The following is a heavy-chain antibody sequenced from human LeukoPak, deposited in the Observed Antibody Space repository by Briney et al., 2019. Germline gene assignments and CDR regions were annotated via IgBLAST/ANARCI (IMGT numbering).Heavy chain of an antibody. Sequence: GGSLRLSCAASGFTFTSFAMSWVRQAPGKGLEWVAVISYDGSNKYYADSVKGRFTISRDNSKNSLFLQMYSLRAEDTAVYYCAREGPYSSSYSWGQGTLATVSS. J-gene: IGHJ4*02. CDR3: AREGPYSSSYS. D-gene: IGHD6-6*01. CDR1: GFTFTSFA. CDR2: ISYDGSNK. V-gene: IGHV3-30*03.